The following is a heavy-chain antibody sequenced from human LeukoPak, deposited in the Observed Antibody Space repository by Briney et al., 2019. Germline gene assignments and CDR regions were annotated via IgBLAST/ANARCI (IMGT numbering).Heavy chain of an antibody. V-gene: IGHV3-23*01. CDR1: GFTFRSYA. D-gene: IGHD2-2*01. J-gene: IGHJ4*02. CDR3: AGQLGYCSRGNCYFDS. CDR2: VGSGATP. Sequence: GGSLRLSCAASGFTFRSYAMSWVRQAPGKGLEWVSAVGSGATPYYADSVKGRFTISRDDSKNMLYLQANSLRAEDTAVYYCAGQLGYCSRGNCYFDSWGQGTLVTVSS.